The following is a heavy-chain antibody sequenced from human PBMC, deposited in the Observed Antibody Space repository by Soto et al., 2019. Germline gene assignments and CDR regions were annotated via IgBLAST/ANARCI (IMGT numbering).Heavy chain of an antibody. Sequence: QVQLVESGGGVVQPGRSLRLSCAASGFTFSNYGMHWVRQAPGKGLEWVAVLRVDGARESYTDSVKGRFTISRDNSKNTLYLQRSRLRAEEAAVYYWARDVTRVAPGAFDLWGQGRMGTVSS. V-gene: IGHV3-33*01. CDR2: LRVDGARE. CDR3: ARDVTRVAPGAFDL. D-gene: IGHD4-17*01. CDR1: GFTFSNYG. J-gene: IGHJ3*01.